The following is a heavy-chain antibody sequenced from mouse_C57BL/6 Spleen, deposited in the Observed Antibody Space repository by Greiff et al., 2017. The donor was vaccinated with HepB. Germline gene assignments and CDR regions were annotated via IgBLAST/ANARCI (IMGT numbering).Heavy chain of an antibody. J-gene: IGHJ4*01. CDR3: AYYGSSYGDYAMDY. CDR1: GYTFTDYY. D-gene: IGHD1-1*01. V-gene: IGHV1-26*01. CDR2: INPNNGGT. Sequence: EVKLVESGPELVKPGASVKISCKASGYTFTDYYMNWVKQSHGKSLEWIGDINPNNGGTSYNQKFKGKATLTVDKSSSTAYMELRSLTSEDSAVYYCAYYGSSYGDYAMDYWGQGTSVTVSS.